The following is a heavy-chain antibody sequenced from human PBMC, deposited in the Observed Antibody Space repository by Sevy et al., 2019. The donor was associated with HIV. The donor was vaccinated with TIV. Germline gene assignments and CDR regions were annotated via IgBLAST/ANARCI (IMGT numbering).Heavy chain of an antibody. D-gene: IGHD6-19*01. J-gene: IGHJ6*02. Sequence: GGSLRLSCAASGFTFNTYAIHWVRQAPGKGLEWVALISYDGSYEYYADSMEGRFTISRDNSKNTLYLQMNSLRAEDTAGYYCARSYLVVAGSYGIDVWGQGTTVTV. CDR1: GFTFNTYA. CDR3: ARSYLVVAGSYGIDV. CDR2: ISYDGSYE. V-gene: IGHV3-30*04.